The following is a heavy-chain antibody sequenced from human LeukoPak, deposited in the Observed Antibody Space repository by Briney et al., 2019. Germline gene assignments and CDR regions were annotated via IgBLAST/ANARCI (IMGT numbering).Heavy chain of an antibody. CDR3: ARDRLYCSGGSCYSWWFDP. CDR1: GGSISSGSYY. J-gene: IGHJ5*02. D-gene: IGHD2-15*01. CDR2: IYTSGST. V-gene: IGHV4-61*02. Sequence: PSQTLSLTCTVSGGSISSGSYYWTRIRQPAGKGLEWIGRIYTSGSTNYNPSLKSRVTIPMDTSKNQFSLKLSSVTAADTAVYYCARDRLYCSGGSCYSWWFDPWGQGTLVTVSS.